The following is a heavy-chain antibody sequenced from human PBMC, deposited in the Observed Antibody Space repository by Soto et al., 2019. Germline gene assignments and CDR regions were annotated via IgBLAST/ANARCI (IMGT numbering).Heavy chain of an antibody. Sequence: SETLSLTCAVYGGSFSGYYWSWIRQPPGKGLEWIGDINHSGSTNYNPSLKSRVTISVDSSKSQFSLKLDSVTAADTAVYYCARLGGYYQAFDSWGQGTLVTVSS. CDR2: INHSGST. J-gene: IGHJ4*02. CDR3: ARLGGYYQAFDS. CDR1: GGSFSGYY. D-gene: IGHD3-22*01. V-gene: IGHV4-34*01.